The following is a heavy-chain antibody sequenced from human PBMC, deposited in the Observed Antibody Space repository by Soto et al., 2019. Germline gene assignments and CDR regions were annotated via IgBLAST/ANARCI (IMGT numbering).Heavy chain of an antibody. CDR1: GFTFTSYA. CDR2: VIGSGSRT. V-gene: IGHV3-23*01. CDR3: ARDRGVARGWFDP. D-gene: IGHD5-12*01. J-gene: IGHJ5*02. Sequence: LRLSCAASGFTFTSYAMAWVRQAPGKGLEWVSVVIGSGSRTYYADSVKDRFTISRDNFKNTLYLQMNVLRAEDTAVYYCARDRGVARGWFDPWGRGTLVTVS.